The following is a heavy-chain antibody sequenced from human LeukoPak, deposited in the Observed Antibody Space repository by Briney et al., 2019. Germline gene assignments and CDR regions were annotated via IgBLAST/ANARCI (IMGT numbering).Heavy chain of an antibody. CDR2: INPNSGGT. CDR1: GYTFTGYY. V-gene: IGHV1-2*02. D-gene: IGHD2-2*03. Sequence: ASVKVSCKASGYTFTGYYMHWVRQAPGQGLEWMGWINPNSGGTNYAQKFQGRVTMTRDTSISTAYMELSRLRSDDTAVYYCASLGYCSSTGPSKGCYYGMDVWGQGTTVTVSS. CDR3: ASLGYCSSTGPSKGCYYGMDV. J-gene: IGHJ6*02.